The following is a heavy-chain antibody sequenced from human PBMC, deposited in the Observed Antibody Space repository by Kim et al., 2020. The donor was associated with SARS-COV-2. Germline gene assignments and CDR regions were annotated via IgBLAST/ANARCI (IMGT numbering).Heavy chain of an antibody. CDR2: IWYDGSNK. J-gene: IGHJ6*03. V-gene: IGHV3-33*01. CDR3: ARRGSSLIAVAGTPPWYYYYMDV. Sequence: GGSLRLSCAASGFTFSSYGMHWVRQAPGKGLEWVAVIWYDGSNKYYADSVKGRFTISRDNSKNTLYLQMNSLRAEDTAVYYCARRGSSLIAVAGTPPWYYYYMDVLGKGTTVTVSS. CDR1: GFTFSSYG. D-gene: IGHD6-19*01.